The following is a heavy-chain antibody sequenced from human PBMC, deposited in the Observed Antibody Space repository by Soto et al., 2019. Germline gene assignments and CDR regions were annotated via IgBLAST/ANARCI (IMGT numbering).Heavy chain of an antibody. CDR1: GGSISSSSYY. D-gene: IGHD3-22*01. J-gene: IGHJ6*02. CDR2: IYYSGST. Sequence: SETLSLTCTVSGGSISSSSYYWGWIRQPPGKGLEWIGSIYYSGSTYYNPSLKSRVTISVDTSKNQFSLKLSPVTAADTAVYYCARLSYYYDSSGYYPNSYYYYGMDVWGQGTTVTVSS. V-gene: IGHV4-39*01. CDR3: ARLSYYYDSSGYYPNSYYYYGMDV.